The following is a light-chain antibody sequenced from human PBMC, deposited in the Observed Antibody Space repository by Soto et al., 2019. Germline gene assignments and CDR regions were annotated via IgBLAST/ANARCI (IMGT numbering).Light chain of an antibody. Sequence: EIVLTQSPGTLSLSPGERATLSCRASQSVFTYLAWYQQRPGQPPRLLIYGASSRATGIPDRFSGSGSWTDFSLTISRVEPEDFAVYYCQQVGSSPSTFGQGTKLEIK. CDR2: GAS. CDR3: QQVGSSPST. J-gene: IGKJ2*01. V-gene: IGKV3-20*01. CDR1: QSVFTY.